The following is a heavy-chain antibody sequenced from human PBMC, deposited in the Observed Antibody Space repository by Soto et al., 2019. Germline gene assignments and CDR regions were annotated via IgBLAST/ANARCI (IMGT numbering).Heavy chain of an antibody. CDR3: ARGREFES. CDR2: IFPSGTT. J-gene: IGHJ4*02. CDR1: VVSLTSGTYS. V-gene: IGHV4-30-2*01. Sequence: SETLSLTCAFSVVSLTSGTYSCNWIRQPPGKGLEWIGYIFPSGTTYYNPSLRSRVSISIDVSKNQFSLNLRSLTAADTAVYYCARGREFESWGQGTLVNVS.